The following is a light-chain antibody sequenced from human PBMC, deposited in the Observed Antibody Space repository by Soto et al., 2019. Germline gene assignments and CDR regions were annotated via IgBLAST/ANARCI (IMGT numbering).Light chain of an antibody. J-gene: IGKJ4*01. CDR3: QQRDDWPLT. Sequence: EIVLTQSPGTLSLSPGERATLSCRASQSVTSSNLAWYQQKAGQAPRLLMYGASSRATGVPARFSGSGSGTDFTLTISSLEPEDFAVYYCQQRDDWPLTFGGGTKVEIK. V-gene: IGKV3-11*01. CDR2: GAS. CDR1: QSVTSSN.